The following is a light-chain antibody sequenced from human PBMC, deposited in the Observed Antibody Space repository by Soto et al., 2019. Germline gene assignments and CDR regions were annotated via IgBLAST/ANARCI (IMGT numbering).Light chain of an antibody. CDR3: QQRSNWPPLLS. V-gene: IGKV3-11*01. CDR2: DAS. J-gene: IGKJ3*01. CDR1: QSVGSY. Sequence: PGERATLSCRASQSVGSYLAWYQQKPGQAPRLLIYDASNRATGIPARFSGSGSGTDFTLTISSLEPEDFAVYYCQQRSNWPPLLSFGPGTKVDIK.